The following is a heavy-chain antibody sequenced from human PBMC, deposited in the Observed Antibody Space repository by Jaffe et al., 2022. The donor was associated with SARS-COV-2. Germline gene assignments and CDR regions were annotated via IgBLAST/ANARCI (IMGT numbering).Heavy chain of an antibody. D-gene: IGHD3-16*01. V-gene: IGHV3-48*02. J-gene: IGHJ2*01. Sequence: EAQLVESGGGLAQPGGSLRLSCAASGFMFSTFSMNWVRQAPGKGLEWVSYIDSSGNTIYYADSVRGRFTISRDNARNSLDLQMNSLRDEDTAVYYCARDQLGGNDLWGRGTLVSVSS. CDR3: ARDQLGGNDL. CDR2: IDSSGNTI. CDR1: GFMFSTFS.